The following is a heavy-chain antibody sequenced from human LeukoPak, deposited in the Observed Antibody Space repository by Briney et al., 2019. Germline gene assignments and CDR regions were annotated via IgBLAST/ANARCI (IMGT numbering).Heavy chain of an antibody. CDR1: GYTFTGYY. J-gene: IGHJ4*02. Sequence: ASVNVSCKASGYTFTGYYMHWVRQAAGQGLEWMGWINPNSGGTNYAQKFQGRVTMTRDTSISTAYMELSRLRSDDTAVYYCARPHPGYCSSTSCQPMFDYWGQGTLVTVSS. V-gene: IGHV1-2*02. CDR2: INPNSGGT. D-gene: IGHD2-2*01. CDR3: ARPHPGYCSSTSCQPMFDY.